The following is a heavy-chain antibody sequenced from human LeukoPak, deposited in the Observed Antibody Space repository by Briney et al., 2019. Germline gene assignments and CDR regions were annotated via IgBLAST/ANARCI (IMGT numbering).Heavy chain of an antibody. CDR3: ARGQKYRSGYTVSELGSGYFDY. J-gene: IGHJ4*02. CDR1: GVSISSYY. Sequence: PSETLSLTCTVSGVSISSYYWSCIRQPPGKGLEWCGYIYDSGRTNYNPSLKSRVTISVDTSKNQFSLKLSSVTAADTAVYYCARGQKYRSGYTVSELGSGYFDYWGQGTLVTVSS. V-gene: IGHV4-59*01. D-gene: IGHD5-18*01. CDR2: IYDSGRT.